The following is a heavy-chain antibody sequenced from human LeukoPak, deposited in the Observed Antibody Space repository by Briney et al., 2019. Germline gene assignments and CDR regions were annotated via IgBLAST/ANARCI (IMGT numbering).Heavy chain of an antibody. V-gene: IGHV3-11*06. Sequence: GGSLRLSCAASGFTFSDYYMSWIRQAPGKGLEWVSCISSSSSYTNYADSVKGRFTISRDNAKNSLYLQMNSLRAEDTAVYYCARDLGYTFGYTSDYWGQGTLVTVSS. D-gene: IGHD5-18*01. CDR1: GFTFSDYY. CDR2: ISSSSSYT. CDR3: ARDLGYTFGYTSDY. J-gene: IGHJ4*02.